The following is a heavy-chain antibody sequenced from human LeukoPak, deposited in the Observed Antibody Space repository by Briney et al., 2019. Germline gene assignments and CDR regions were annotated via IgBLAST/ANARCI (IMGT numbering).Heavy chain of an antibody. D-gene: IGHD2-15*01. Sequence: SVKVSCKASGYTFTGYYMHWVRQAPGQGLEWMGGIIPIFGTANYAQKFQGRVTITADESTSTAYMELSSLRSEDTAVYYCARDKHPMLRSYYFDYWGQGTLVTVSS. CDR1: GYTFTGYY. CDR3: ARDKHPMLRSYYFDY. V-gene: IGHV1-69*13. J-gene: IGHJ4*02. CDR2: IIPIFGTA.